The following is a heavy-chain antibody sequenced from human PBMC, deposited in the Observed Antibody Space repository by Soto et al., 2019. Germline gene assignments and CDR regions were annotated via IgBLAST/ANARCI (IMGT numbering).Heavy chain of an antibody. V-gene: IGHV3-7*01. D-gene: IGHD6-6*01. J-gene: IGHJ3*01. Sequence: QLVESGGGSVQPGGSLRLSCAASGFSFRTFWMAWVRQPPGKGLEWVANINQDESEKHYMDSVKGRFIISRDNAKSSLFLQMNSLRAEDTAVYYCVSSNIVGRPGGGQGTMVTVSS. CDR1: GFSFRTFW. CDR2: INQDESEK. CDR3: VSSNIVGRPG.